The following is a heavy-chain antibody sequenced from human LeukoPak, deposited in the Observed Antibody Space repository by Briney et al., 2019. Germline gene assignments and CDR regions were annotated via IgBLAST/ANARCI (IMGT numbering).Heavy chain of an antibody. Sequence: PGGSLSLLCAACRFIFSIYAMSWVRQARGRALVCVSTNYGVGCNTFYADPVEGRFNISRDNFKNMLYLQMNSMRAEDTAIYYCAREGYCSGGSCSDWYFDLWGRGTLVTVSS. D-gene: IGHD2-15*01. J-gene: IGHJ2*01. CDR3: AREGYCSGGSCSDWYFDL. CDR2: NYGVGCNT. V-gene: IGHV3-23*01. CDR1: RFIFSIYA.